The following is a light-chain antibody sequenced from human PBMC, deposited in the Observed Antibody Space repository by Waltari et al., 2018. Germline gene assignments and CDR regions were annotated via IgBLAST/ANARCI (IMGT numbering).Light chain of an antibody. Sequence: DIQVPQSPSTLSASVGDRVTITCRASQSIVVWLAWYQQKPGKAPRLLIYKASYLESGVPSRFSGSASGTAFTLTISSLQADDFATYYCLQYNSYPWTFGQGTTVEIK. CDR1: QSIVVW. V-gene: IGKV1-5*03. J-gene: IGKJ1*01. CDR3: LQYNSYPWT. CDR2: KAS.